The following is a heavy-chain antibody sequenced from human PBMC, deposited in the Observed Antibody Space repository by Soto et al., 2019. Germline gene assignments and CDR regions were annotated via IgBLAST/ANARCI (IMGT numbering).Heavy chain of an antibody. CDR2: VGSNGDSA. CDR1: GFTFSGLA. Sequence: GGSLRLSCSASGFTFSGLAMHWVRQAPGEGLEYVSFVGSNGDSANFADSVQGRFTASRDNPKNTLYLQMSGLREEDTAVYYCGRGLYGMDVWGQGTPVTVSS. J-gene: IGHJ6*02. V-gene: IGHV3-64D*08. CDR3: GRGLYGMDV.